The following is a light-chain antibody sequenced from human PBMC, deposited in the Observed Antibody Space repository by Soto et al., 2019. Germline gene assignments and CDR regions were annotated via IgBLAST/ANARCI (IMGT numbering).Light chain of an antibody. CDR3: VLYMNSGIL. J-gene: IGLJ3*02. V-gene: IGLV8-61*01. CDR1: SGSVCTSYY. CDR2: STN. Sequence: QAVVTQEPSLSVSPGGTVTLTCGLSSGSVCTSYYPSWYQQTPGQAPRTLIYSTNTRSSGVPDRFSGSILGNKAALTITGAQADDESYYYGVLYMNSGILFGGGTKLTVL.